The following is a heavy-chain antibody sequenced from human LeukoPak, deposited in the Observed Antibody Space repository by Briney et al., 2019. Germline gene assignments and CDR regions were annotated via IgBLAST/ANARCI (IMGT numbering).Heavy chain of an antibody. D-gene: IGHD6-19*01. V-gene: IGHV4-30-4*01. Sequence: SETLSLTCTVSGGSISSGDYYWSWIRQPPGKGLEWIGYIYYSGSTYYNPSLKSRVTISVDTSKNQFSLKLSSVTAADTAVYYCARHSKPGYSSGWYVSSLDYWGQGTLVTVSS. CDR2: IYYSGST. J-gene: IGHJ4*02. CDR3: ARHSKPGYSSGWYVSSLDY. CDR1: GGSISSGDYY.